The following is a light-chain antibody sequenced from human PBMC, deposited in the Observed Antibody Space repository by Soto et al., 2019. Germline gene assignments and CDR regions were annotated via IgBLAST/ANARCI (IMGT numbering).Light chain of an antibody. CDR2: YDT. V-gene: IGLV3-21*04. Sequence: SSELTQPPSVSVAPGKTARITCGGNNIGSKNVHWYQQKAGQAPVLVIYYDTDRPSGIPERFSGSNSGNTATLTISRVEVGDEADYYCQVWDSGSDQKVFGTGTKVTVL. J-gene: IGLJ1*01. CDR1: NIGSKN. CDR3: QVWDSGSDQKV.